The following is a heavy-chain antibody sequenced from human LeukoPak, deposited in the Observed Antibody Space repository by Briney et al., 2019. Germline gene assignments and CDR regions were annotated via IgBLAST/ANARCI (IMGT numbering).Heavy chain of an antibody. D-gene: IGHD6-19*01. CDR3: ARDAVAVAGVDAFDI. Sequence: GGSLTLSCLASGLTFSNAWMSWVRQAPGKGREWVSSISSSSSSYIYYADSVKGRFTISRDNAKNSLYLQMNSLRAEDTAVYYCARDAVAVAGVDAFDIWCQGTMVTVSS. J-gene: IGHJ3*02. CDR1: GLTFSNAW. CDR2: ISSSSSSYI. V-gene: IGHV3-21*01.